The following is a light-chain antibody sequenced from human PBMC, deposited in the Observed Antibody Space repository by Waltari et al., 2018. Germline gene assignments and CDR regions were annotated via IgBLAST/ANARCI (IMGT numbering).Light chain of an antibody. Sequence: EVLLTQSPGTLSLSPGERTTLSCRARQVVSRTLAWYQQKPGQAPKLLIYGAAIRATGIPDRFTGSGSGTDFSLTISRLGPEDFAVYFCQHYVRLPATFGQGTKVEIK. V-gene: IGKV3-20*01. J-gene: IGKJ1*01. CDR1: QVVSRT. CDR3: QHYVRLPAT. CDR2: GAA.